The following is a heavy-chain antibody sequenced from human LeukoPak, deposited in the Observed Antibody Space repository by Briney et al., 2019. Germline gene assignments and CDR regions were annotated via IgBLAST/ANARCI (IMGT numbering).Heavy chain of an antibody. V-gene: IGHV3-20*04. J-gene: IGHJ4*02. CDR1: ALTFDDYG. CDR2: INWNGGST. D-gene: IGHD6-13*01. Sequence: GGSLRLACAASALTFDDYGMIWVRQAPEKGLEWVSGINWNGGSTGYADSVKGRFTISRDNAKNSLYLQMNSLRAEDTALYYCARGGGMEQLFFDYWGQGTLVTVSS. CDR3: ARGGGMEQLFFDY.